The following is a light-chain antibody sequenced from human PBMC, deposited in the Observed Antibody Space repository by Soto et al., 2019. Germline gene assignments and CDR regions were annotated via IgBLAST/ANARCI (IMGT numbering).Light chain of an antibody. CDR1: SSDVGGYNY. CDR3: SSYTSSSTVV. Sequence: QSALTQPASVSGSPGQSITISCTGTSSDVGGYNYVSWYQQHPGKVPKLMIYEVSNRPSGVSNRFSGSKSCNTASLTISGLQAEDEADYYCSSYTSSSTVVFGGGTKLTVL. V-gene: IGLV2-14*01. J-gene: IGLJ2*01. CDR2: EVS.